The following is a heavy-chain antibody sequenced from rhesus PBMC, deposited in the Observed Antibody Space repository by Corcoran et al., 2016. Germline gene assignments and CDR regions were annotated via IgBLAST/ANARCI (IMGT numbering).Heavy chain of an antibody. CDR3: AKPKYCTGSGCPYFDY. D-gene: IGHD2-21*01. V-gene: IGHV3S5*01. J-gene: IGHJ4*01. CDR1: GFTFSSYG. Sequence: EVQLVETGGGLVQPGGSLKFSCAASGFTFSSYGMSGVSQAPGKGLDWVSAINSGWGSTYHAASVKGRFTISRENSKNTLSLQMNSLRAEDTAVYYCAKPKYCTGSGCPYFDYWGQGVLVTVSS. CDR2: INSGWGST.